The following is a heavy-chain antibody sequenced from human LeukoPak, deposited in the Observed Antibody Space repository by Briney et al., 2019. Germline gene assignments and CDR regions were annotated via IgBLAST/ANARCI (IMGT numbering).Heavy chain of an antibody. V-gene: IGHV3-23*01. Sequence: PGESLRLSCAASGFTFSSYAMSWVRQAPGKGLEWVSAISGSGGSTYYADSVKGRFTISRDNSKNTLYLQMNSLRAEDTAVYYCVVTAISYYYYMDVWGKGTTVTVSS. J-gene: IGHJ6*03. CDR3: VVTAISYYYYMDV. CDR2: ISGSGGST. CDR1: GFTFSSYA. D-gene: IGHD2-21*02.